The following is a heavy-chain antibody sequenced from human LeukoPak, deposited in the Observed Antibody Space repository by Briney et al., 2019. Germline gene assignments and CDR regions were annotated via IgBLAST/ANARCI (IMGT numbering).Heavy chain of an antibody. CDR2: VSGNGGRT. V-gene: IGHV3-23*01. CDR3: AKGVSGHYDILTGNDY. CDR1: GFTFSSYA. D-gene: IGHD3-9*01. J-gene: IGHJ4*02. Sequence: PGGSLRLSCAASGFTFSSYAMNWVRQVPGKGLEWVSGVSGNGGRTDYADSVKGRLTISRDNSKNSLFLQMNSLRAEDTAIYYCAKGVSGHYDILTGNDYWGQGTLVTVSS.